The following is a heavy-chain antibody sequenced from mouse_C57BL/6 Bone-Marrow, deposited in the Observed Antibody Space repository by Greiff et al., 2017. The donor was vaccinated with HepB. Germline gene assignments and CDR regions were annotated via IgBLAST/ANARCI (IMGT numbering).Heavy chain of an antibody. V-gene: IGHV1-26*01. CDR1: GYTFTDYY. CDR3: ARGENYYGSNYAMDY. CDR2: INPYNGGT. Sequence: VQLQQSGPELVKPGASVKISCKASGYTFTDYYMNWVKQSHGKSLEWIGDINPYNGGTSYNQKFKGKATLTVDKSSSTAYMELRSLTSEDSAVYYCARGENYYGSNYAMDYWGQGTSVTVSS. J-gene: IGHJ4*01. D-gene: IGHD1-1*01.